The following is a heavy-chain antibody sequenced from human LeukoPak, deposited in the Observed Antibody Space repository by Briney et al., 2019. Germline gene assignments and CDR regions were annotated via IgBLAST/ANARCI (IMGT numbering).Heavy chain of an antibody. CDR2: ISGSGGST. J-gene: IGHJ4*02. Sequence: GGSLRLSCAASGFSFSSYAMSWVRQAPGKGLEWVSAISGSGGSTYYADSVKGRFTTSRDNSTNTLSLQMNSLRAEDKAVYYCARGSSSWFGEGNFDYWGQGTLVTASS. CDR3: ARGSSSWFGEGNFDY. V-gene: IGHV3-23*01. D-gene: IGHD6-13*01. CDR1: GFSFSSYA.